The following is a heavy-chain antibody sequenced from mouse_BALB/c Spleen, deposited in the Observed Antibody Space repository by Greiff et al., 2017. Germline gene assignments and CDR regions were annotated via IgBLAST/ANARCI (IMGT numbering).Heavy chain of an antibody. CDR1: GYAFSSYW. V-gene: IGHV1-80*01. Sequence: QVQLKQSGAELVRPGSSVKISCKASGYAFSSYWMNWVKQRPGQGLEWIGQIYPGDGDTNYNGKFKGKATLTADKSSSTAYIQLSSLTSEDSAVYFCARGRAMDYWGQGTSVTVSS. J-gene: IGHJ4*01. CDR3: ARGRAMDY. CDR2: IYPGDGDT.